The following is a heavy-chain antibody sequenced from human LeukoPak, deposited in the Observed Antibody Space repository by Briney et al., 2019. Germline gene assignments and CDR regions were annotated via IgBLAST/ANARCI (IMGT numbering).Heavy chain of an antibody. CDR1: GFTFSSYW. CDR2: IKQDESEK. V-gene: IGHV3-7*01. CDR3: ARDGPFHYFDY. Sequence: GGSLRLSCAASGFTFSSYWMYWVRQAPGKGLEWVASIKQDESEKYYGDSVKGRFAVSRDNAKNSLYLQMNSLRAEDTAVYYCARDGPFHYFDYWGQGTLVTVSS. D-gene: IGHD3/OR15-3a*01. J-gene: IGHJ4*02.